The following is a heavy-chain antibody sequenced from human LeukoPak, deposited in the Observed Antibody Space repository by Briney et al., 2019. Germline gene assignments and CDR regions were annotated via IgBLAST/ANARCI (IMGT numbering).Heavy chain of an antibody. CDR1: GYTFGSYG. CDR2: ISAYNGDT. J-gene: IGHJ4*02. Sequence: ASVKVSCKASGYTFGSYGISWVRQAPGQGLEWVGWISAYNGDTRYAQHLQGRVTLTTDTSTGTAYMELRSLTSDDTALYYCARDTALIITLGGPDFWGRGTLITVSS. V-gene: IGHV1-18*01. D-gene: IGHD2-15*01. CDR3: ARDTALIITLGGPDF.